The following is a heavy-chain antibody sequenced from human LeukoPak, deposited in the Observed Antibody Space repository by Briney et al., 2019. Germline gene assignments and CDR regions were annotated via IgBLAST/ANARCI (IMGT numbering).Heavy chain of an antibody. J-gene: IGHJ6*02. CDR2: IYSGGST. CDR3: ASPLSAAAGTYFYYGIDV. D-gene: IGHD6-13*01. V-gene: IGHV3-53*01. Sequence: PGGSLRLSCAASDFTVSSNYMSWVRQAPGEGLEWVSVIYSGGSTYYADSVKGRFTTSRDNSKNTLYLQMNSLRAEDTAVYYCASPLSAAAGTYFYYGIDVWGQGTTVTVSS. CDR1: DFTVSSNY.